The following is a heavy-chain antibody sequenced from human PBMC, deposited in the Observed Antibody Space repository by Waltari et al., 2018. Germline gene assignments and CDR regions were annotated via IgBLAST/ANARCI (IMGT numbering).Heavy chain of an antibody. J-gene: IGHJ6*02. CDR1: SGSFSGYY. CDR2: INYSGYT. D-gene: IGHD3-10*01. V-gene: IGHV4-34*02. CDR3: ARVVQFGEFLYGMDV. Sequence: QVQLQQWGAGLLRPSETLSLTCDVSSGSFSGYYWGWIRQSPGKGLEWIGEINYSGYTNYNPSLKSRVIISLDMSKNQFALKLNYVTAADRAVYYCARVVQFGEFLYGMDVWGQGTTVTVSS.